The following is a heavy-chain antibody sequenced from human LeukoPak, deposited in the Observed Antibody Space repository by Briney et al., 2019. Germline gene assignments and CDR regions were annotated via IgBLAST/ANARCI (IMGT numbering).Heavy chain of an antibody. Sequence: GGSLRLSCAASAFTFSSYAMSWVRQPPGKGLEWVSTISGSGGSTYYVDSVKGRFTISRDNSKNTLYLQMNSLRAEGTAVYYCAKVPRSSANNWFDPWGQGTLVTVSS. CDR1: AFTFSSYA. CDR2: ISGSGGST. CDR3: AKVPRSSANNWFDP. D-gene: IGHD6-19*01. J-gene: IGHJ5*02. V-gene: IGHV3-23*01.